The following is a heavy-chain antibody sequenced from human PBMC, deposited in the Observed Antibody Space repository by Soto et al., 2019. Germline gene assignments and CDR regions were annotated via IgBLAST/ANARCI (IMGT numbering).Heavy chain of an antibody. D-gene: IGHD1-26*01. Sequence: GGSLRLSCAASGFTFSSYSMNWVRQAPGKGLEWVSSISSSSSYIYYADSVKGRFTISRDNAKNSLYLQMNSLRAEDTAVYYCARVGVGATSDAFDIWGQGTMVTVSS. CDR1: GFTFSSYS. CDR2: ISSSSSYI. J-gene: IGHJ3*02. CDR3: ARVGVGATSDAFDI. V-gene: IGHV3-21*01.